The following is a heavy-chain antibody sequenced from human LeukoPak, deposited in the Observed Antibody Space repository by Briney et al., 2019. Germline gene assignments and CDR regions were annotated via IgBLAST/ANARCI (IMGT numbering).Heavy chain of an antibody. V-gene: IGHV3-7*03. D-gene: IGHD3-16*01. CDR1: GFTFSSYW. CDR3: ARGGGLDV. Sequence: PGGSLRLSCAASGFTFSSYWMNRARQAPGKGLEWVASINHNGNVNYYVDSVKGRFTISRDNVKNSLYLQMSNLRAEDTAVYFCARGGGLDVWGQGATVTVSS. J-gene: IGHJ6*02. CDR2: INHNGNVN.